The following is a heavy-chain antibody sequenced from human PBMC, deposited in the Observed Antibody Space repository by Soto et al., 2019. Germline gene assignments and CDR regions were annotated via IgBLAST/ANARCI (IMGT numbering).Heavy chain of an antibody. Sequence: QVQLVQSGAEVKKPGASVKVSCKASGYTFTGYYMHWVRQAPGQGLEWMGWINPNSGGTNYAQKFQGWVTMTRDTSISTAYMELSRLRSDDTAVYYCARASGWFGEMGYYYGMDVWGQGTTVTVSS. J-gene: IGHJ6*02. CDR1: GYTFTGYY. D-gene: IGHD3-10*01. CDR3: ARASGWFGEMGYYYGMDV. V-gene: IGHV1-2*04. CDR2: INPNSGGT.